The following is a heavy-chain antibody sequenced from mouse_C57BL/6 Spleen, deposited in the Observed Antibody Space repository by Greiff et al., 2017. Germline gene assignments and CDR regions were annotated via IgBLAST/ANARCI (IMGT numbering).Heavy chain of an antibody. J-gene: IGHJ2*01. D-gene: IGHD2-3*01. CDR2: IHPNSGST. CDR3: ARSDGYYVDFDY. Sequence: QVQLQQPGAELVKPGASVKLSCKASGYTFTSYWMHWVKQRPGQGLEWIGMIHPNSGSTNYNEKFKSKATLTVDKSSSTAYMQLSSLTSVDSAVYYCARSDGYYVDFDYWGQGTTLTVSS. CDR1: GYTFTSYW. V-gene: IGHV1-64*01.